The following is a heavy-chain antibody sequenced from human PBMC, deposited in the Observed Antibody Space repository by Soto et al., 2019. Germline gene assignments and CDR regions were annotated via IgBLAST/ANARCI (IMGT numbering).Heavy chain of an antibody. CDR1: GYTFTSYY. D-gene: IGHD6-6*01. V-gene: IGHV1-46*01. CDR3: ARQLVSYYYYYMDV. CDR2: INPSGGST. J-gene: IGHJ6*03. Sequence: ASVKVSCKASGYTFTSYYMHWVRQAPGQGLEWMGIINPSGGSTSYAQKFQGRVTMTRNTSVSTAYMELSSLRSEDTAVYYCARQLVSYYYYYMDVWGKGTTVPSP.